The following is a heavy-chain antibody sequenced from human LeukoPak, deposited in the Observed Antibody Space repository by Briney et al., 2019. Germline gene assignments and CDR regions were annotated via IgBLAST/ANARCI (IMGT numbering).Heavy chain of an antibody. D-gene: IGHD5-18*01. CDR1: GGSFSGYY. CDR3: ARQSWAMVSY. V-gene: IGHV4-59*10. Sequence: SETLSLTCAVYGGSFSGYYWSWIRQPAGKGLEWIGRIYTSGSTNYNPSLKSRVTISVDTSKNQFSLKLSSVTAADTAVYYCARQSWAMVSYWGQGTLVSVSS. CDR2: IYTSGST. J-gene: IGHJ4*02.